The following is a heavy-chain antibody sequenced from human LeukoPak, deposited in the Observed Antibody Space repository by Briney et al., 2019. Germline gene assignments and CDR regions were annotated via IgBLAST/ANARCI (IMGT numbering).Heavy chain of an antibody. V-gene: IGHV3-30*02. CDR1: GFTFRSYD. Sequence: PGGSLRLSCAASGFTFRSYDMHWVREAPGKALAGVTFIRYDTSNKYYADDVKGRFTISRDNSKNTLYLQMNSLRAEDTAVYYCAKDQYRAATVTGDFDYWGQGTLVTVSS. J-gene: IGHJ4*02. D-gene: IGHD4-11*01. CDR2: IRYDTSNK. CDR3: AKDQYRAATVTGDFDY.